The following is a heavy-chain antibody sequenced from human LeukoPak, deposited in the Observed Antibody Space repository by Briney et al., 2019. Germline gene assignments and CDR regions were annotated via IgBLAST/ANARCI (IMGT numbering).Heavy chain of an antibody. J-gene: IGHJ4*02. CDR3: VRSLRSADF. CDR1: GFTFSSYA. CDR2: ISTDGSQT. V-gene: IGHV3-74*01. Sequence: GGSLRLSCAASGFTFSSYAMSWVRQPPGKGLMWVSQISTDGSQTFYADSVKGRFTISRDNAQNTLFLQMDSLRPEDTAVYYCVRSLRSADFWGQGTLVTVSS.